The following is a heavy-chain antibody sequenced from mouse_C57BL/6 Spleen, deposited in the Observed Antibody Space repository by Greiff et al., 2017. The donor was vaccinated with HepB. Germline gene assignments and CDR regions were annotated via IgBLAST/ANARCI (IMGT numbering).Heavy chain of an antibody. Sequence: EVQVVESGGGLVQPKGSLKLSCAASGFTFNTYAMHWVRQAPGKGLEWVARIRSKSSNYATYYADSVKDRFTISRDDSQSMLYLQMNNLKTEDTAMYYCVRQEGDVYYYAMDYWGQGTSVTVSS. CDR3: VRQEGDVYYYAMDY. CDR1: GFTFNTYA. CDR2: IRSKSSNYAT. V-gene: IGHV10-3*01. D-gene: IGHD3-3*01. J-gene: IGHJ4*01.